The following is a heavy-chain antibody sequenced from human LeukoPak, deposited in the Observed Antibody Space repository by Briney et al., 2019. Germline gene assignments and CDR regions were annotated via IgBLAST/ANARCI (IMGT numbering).Heavy chain of an antibody. D-gene: IGHD4-17*01. CDR3: ARGSGDYGY. V-gene: IGHV3-74*01. Sequence: GGSLRLSCAASGFTFSSYWMHWVRQAPGKGLVWVSLINSDGSSTSYADSVKGRFTISRDNAKNTLHLQMNSLRAEDSAVYYCARGSGDYGYWGQGTLVTVSS. J-gene: IGHJ4*02. CDR2: INSDGSST. CDR1: GFTFSSYW.